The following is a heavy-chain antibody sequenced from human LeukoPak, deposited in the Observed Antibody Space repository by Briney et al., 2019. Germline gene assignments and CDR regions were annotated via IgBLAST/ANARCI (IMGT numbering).Heavy chain of an antibody. Sequence: SETLSLTCAVYGGSFSGYYWSWIRQPPGKGLEWIGEINHSGSTNYNPSLKSRVTISVDTSKNQFSLKLSSVTAADTAVYYCASYTTSSGFDPWGQGTLVTVSS. CDR1: GGSFSGYY. CDR2: INHSGST. J-gene: IGHJ5*02. CDR3: ASYTTSSGFDP. V-gene: IGHV4-34*01. D-gene: IGHD1-1*01.